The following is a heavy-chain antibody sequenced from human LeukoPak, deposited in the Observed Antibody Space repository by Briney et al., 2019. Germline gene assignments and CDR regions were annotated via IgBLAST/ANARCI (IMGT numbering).Heavy chain of an antibody. CDR3: ARIRYFDWLRRYYFDY. CDR2: IYYSGNT. V-gene: IGHV4-39*07. J-gene: IGHJ4*02. D-gene: IGHD3-9*01. CDR1: GGSIITNNYY. Sequence: PSETLSLTCNVSGGSIITNNYYWGWIRQPPGEGLEWIGTIYYSGNTYYNPSLKSRVTISVDTSKNQFSLKLSSVNAADTAVYYCARIRYFDWLRRYYFDYWGQGTLVTVSS.